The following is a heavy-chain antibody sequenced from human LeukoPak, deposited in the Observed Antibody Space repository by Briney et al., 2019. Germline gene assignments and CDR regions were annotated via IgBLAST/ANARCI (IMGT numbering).Heavy chain of an antibody. Sequence: PGGSLRLSCAASGFMFSSYAMNWVRQVPGKGLEWASTISNTGASTYYADSVKGRFTISRDNPKNTLYLQVDSLRAEDTAVYYCARGDFGVVRPFDFWGQGTLVTVSS. CDR2: ISNTGAST. V-gene: IGHV3-23*01. J-gene: IGHJ4*02. CDR1: GFMFSSYA. CDR3: ARGDFGVVRPFDF. D-gene: IGHD3-3*01.